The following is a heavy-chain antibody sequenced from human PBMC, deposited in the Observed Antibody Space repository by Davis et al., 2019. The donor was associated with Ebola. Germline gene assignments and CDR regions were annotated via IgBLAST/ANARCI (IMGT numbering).Heavy chain of an antibody. CDR2: ISSSSSTI. J-gene: IGHJ6*02. V-gene: IGHV3-48*02. Sequence: GESLKISCAASGFTFSSYAMSWVRQAPGKGLEWVSYISSSSSTIYYADSVKGRFTISRDNAKNSLYLQMNSLRDEDTAVYYCAALGGLYYYYYGMDVWGQGTTVTVSS. CDR1: GFTFSSYA. CDR3: AALGGLYYYYYGMDV. D-gene: IGHD3-10*01.